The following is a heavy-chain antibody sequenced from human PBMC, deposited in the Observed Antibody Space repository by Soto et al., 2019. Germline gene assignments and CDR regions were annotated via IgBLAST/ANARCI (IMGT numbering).Heavy chain of an antibody. CDR3: ASWITGTTFPPYFDY. V-gene: IGHV4-30-4*01. Sequence: SETLSLTCTVSGGSISSGDYYWSWIRQPPGKGLEWIGYIYYSGSTYYNPSLKSRVTISVDTSKNQFSLKLSSVTAADTAVYYCASWITGTTFPPYFDYWGQGTLVTVSA. J-gene: IGHJ4*02. CDR2: IYYSGST. CDR1: GGSISSGDYY. D-gene: IGHD1-7*01.